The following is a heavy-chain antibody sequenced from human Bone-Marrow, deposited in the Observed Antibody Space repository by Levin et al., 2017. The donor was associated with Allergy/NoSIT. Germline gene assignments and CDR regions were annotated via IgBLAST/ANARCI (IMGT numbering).Heavy chain of an antibody. J-gene: IGHJ4*02. CDR3: ARGHFDTSGYSNPFEY. CDR2: IRYSGTT. D-gene: IGHD3-22*01. Sequence: SQTLSLTCSVSGGSISPYSWTWIRQSPGKGLQWIGYIRYSGTTSYNPSLASRVTISVDTSKNQFSLKLSSVTEADTAIYYCARGHFDTSGYSNPFEYWGQGILVTVSS. CDR1: GGSISPYS. V-gene: IGHV4-59*03.